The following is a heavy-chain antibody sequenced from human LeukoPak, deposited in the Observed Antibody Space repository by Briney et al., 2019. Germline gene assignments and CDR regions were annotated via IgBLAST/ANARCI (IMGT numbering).Heavy chain of an antibody. CDR2: INHSGST. D-gene: IGHD5-18*01. V-gene: IGHV4-34*01. J-gene: IGHJ4*02. CDR3: ARGRGYSYGYGRIDY. Sequence: SETLSLTGAVYGGSFSGYYWSWIRQPPGKGLEWIGEINHSGSTNYNPSLKSRVTISVDTSKNQFSLKLSSVTAADTAVYYCARGRGYSYGYGRIDYWGQGTLVTVSS. CDR1: GGSFSGYY.